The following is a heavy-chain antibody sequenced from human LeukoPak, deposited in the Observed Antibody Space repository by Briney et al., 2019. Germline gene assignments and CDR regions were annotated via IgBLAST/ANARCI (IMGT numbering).Heavy chain of an antibody. D-gene: IGHD1-26*01. CDR2: INTKTGNP. Sequence: GASVKVSCKASGYTFTNYAMNWVRQAPGQGLEWVGWINTKTGNPTYAQGFTGRFPFSLDTSVSTAYLQISSLKAEDTAVYYCARHWQLLDYWGQGTLVTVSS. CDR3: ARHWQLLDY. J-gene: IGHJ4*02. V-gene: IGHV7-4-1*02. CDR1: GYTFTNYA.